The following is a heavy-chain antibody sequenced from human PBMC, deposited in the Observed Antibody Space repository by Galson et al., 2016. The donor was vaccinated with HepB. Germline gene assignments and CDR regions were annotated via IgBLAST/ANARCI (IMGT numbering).Heavy chain of an antibody. CDR3: TTSGGTWGGRSWPPY. Sequence: SLRLSCAVSGFPFTNAWMTWVRQAPGKGLEWVGRIKSKTAGGTIDYAVPVKGRFIISRDDSEHTLFLQMNSLQDEYTAVYYCTTSGGTWGGRSWPPYWGHGTLVTVSS. CDR1: GFPFTNAW. D-gene: IGHD6-13*01. J-gene: IGHJ4*01. V-gene: IGHV3-15*01. CDR2: IKSKTAGGTI.